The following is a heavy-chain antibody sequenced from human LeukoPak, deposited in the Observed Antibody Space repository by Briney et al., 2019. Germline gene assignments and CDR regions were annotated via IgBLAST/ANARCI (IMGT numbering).Heavy chain of an antibody. V-gene: IGHV3-30*03. D-gene: IGHD6-25*01. CDR1: GFSFTNYA. Sequence: GGSLRLSCTGSGFSFTNYAMHWVRQAPGEGLEWVAVISYDESKIYYADSVKGRFTISRDLSTNTLYLQMNGLTTEDTAMYFCARRPVAAEYFQHWGQGTLVTVSS. J-gene: IGHJ1*01. CDR3: ARRPVAAEYFQH. CDR2: ISYDESKI.